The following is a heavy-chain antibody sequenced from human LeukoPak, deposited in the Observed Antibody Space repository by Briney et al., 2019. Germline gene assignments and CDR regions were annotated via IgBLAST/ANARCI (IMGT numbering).Heavy chain of an antibody. J-gene: IGHJ3*02. D-gene: IGHD2-8*02. V-gene: IGHV1-2*02. Sequence: ASVKVSFTASGYTFTAYYMHWVRQAPGQGLEWMGWINPNSGGTKYEQKFQGRVTMTGDTSISTAYMELSRLRSDDTAVYYCARDYRTVDGDAVDIWGQGTMVIVSS. CDR2: INPNSGGT. CDR1: GYTFTAYY. CDR3: ARDYRTVDGDAVDI.